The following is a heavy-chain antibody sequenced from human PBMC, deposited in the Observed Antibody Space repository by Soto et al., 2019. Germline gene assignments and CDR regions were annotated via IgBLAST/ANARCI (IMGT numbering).Heavy chain of an antibody. CDR3: ASWEGFRAGRPYDNYDMDV. D-gene: IGHD1-26*01. J-gene: IGHJ6*02. CDR1: GFTVSSNY. CDR2: IYSGGST. Sequence: SGFTVSSNYISWVRQAPGKGLEWVSVIYSGGSTHYAESVKGRFTISRDNSKNTLYLQMNSLRAEDTAVYYFASWEGFRAGRPYDNYDMDVWGQGTTVTVS. V-gene: IGHV3-53*01.